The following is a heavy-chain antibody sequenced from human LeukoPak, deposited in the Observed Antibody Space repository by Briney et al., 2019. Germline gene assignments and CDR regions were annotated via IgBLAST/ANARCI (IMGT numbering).Heavy chain of an antibody. J-gene: IGHJ4*02. CDR2: INGDGSTT. CDR1: GFTFSTYW. V-gene: IGHV3-74*03. CDR3: ARDYAGSPDY. Sequence: PGGSLRLSCTASGFTFSTYWINWVRPSDGKGLGWVALINGDGSTTAHADSVKGRFTISRDNAKNTAYLQTNSLRDEDTAVYYCARDYAGSPDYWGQGTLVTVSA. D-gene: IGHD3-10*01.